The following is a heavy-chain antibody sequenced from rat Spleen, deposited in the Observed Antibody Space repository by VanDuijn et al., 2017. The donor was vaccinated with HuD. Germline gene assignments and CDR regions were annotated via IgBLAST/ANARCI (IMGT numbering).Heavy chain of an antibody. V-gene: IGHV5-25*01. CDR2: ITNTGGNT. D-gene: IGHD4-3*01. CDR3: AVSGYGF. CDR1: GFTFSDYY. Sequence: EVQLVESDGGLVQPGRSLKLSCAASGFTFSDYYMAWVRQAPTKGLEWVASITNTGGNTAYNSLLKSRLSISSDTSKSQVFLKMNSLQTEDTATYYCAVSGYGFWGQGVMVTVSS. J-gene: IGHJ2*01.